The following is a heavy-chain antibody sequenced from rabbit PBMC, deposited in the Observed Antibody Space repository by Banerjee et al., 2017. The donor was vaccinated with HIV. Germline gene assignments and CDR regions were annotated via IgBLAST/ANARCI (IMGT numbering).Heavy chain of an antibody. D-gene: IGHD4-2*01. Sequence: QSLEESGGDLVKPEGSLTLTCTASGFSFSSGYWMCWVRQAPGKGLEWIGCIGIGSGTTYYASWAKGRFTITKTSSTTVTLQMTSLTAADTATYFCAKGYGGSNLWGQGTLVTVS. J-gene: IGHJ3*01. V-gene: IGHV1S40*01. CDR3: AKGYGGSNL. CDR1: GFSFSSGYW. CDR2: IGIGSGTT.